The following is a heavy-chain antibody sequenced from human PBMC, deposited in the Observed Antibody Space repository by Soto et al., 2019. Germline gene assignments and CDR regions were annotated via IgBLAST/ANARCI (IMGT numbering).Heavy chain of an antibody. J-gene: IGHJ5*02. CDR3: ARINSSECS. CDR1: GLTFNTHW. V-gene: IGHV3-7*03. CDR2: IKEDVSQK. Sequence: GGSRRLSCVASGLTFNTHWMSWVRQAPGKGLEWVAGIKEDVSQKYYVDSVRGRFTISRDNAKNSLYLQMDGLRAEDTAVYYWARINSSECSSGQGNMVTASS. D-gene: IGHD6-19*01.